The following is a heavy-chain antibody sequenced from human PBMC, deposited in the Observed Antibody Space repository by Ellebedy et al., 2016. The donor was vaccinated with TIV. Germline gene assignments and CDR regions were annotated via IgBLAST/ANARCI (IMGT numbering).Heavy chain of an antibody. J-gene: IGHJ3*01. D-gene: IGHD4-17*01. CDR2: INQDGSDK. CDR1: GFSFSSYW. Sequence: GESLKISCAASGFSFSSYWMAWVRQPPGKGLEWVANINQDGSDKYYVDSVNGRFTISRDNAKNSLFLQMNRLRAGDTAVYFCATDGSYGDYLSPRHAFAVWGQGTTVTVSS. V-gene: IGHV3-7*01. CDR3: ATDGSYGDYLSPRHAFAV.